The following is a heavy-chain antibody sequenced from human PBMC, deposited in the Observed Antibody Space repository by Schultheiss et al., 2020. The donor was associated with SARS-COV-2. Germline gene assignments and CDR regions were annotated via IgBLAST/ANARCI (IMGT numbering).Heavy chain of an antibody. Sequence: AGSLRLSCAASGFTFSSYGMHWVRQAPGKGLEWVAVISYDGSNKYYADSVKGRFTISRDNSKNTLYLQMNSLRAEDTAVYYCAPSDRCGYCTNGHAGDWFDPWGQGTLVTVSS. V-gene: IGHV3-30*03. CDR1: GFTFSSYG. J-gene: IGHJ5*02. D-gene: IGHD2-8*01. CDR3: APSDRCGYCTNGHAGDWFDP. CDR2: ISYDGSNK.